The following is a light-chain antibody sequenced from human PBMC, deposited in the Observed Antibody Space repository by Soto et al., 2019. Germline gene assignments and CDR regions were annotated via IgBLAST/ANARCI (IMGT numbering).Light chain of an antibody. Sequence: EIVMTQSPATLSVSPGERATLSCRASQSVSSNLAWYQQKPGQAPRLLIYGASGRATGIPARFSGSGSGTEFTLTISRLEPEDFAVYYCQQYGSSPPYTFGQGTKLEIK. CDR2: GAS. CDR1: QSVSSN. J-gene: IGKJ2*01. CDR3: QQYGSSPPYT. V-gene: IGKV3-15*01.